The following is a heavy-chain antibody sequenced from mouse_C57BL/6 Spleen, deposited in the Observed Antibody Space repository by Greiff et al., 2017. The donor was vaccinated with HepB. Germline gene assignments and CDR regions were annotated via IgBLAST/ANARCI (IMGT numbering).Heavy chain of an antibody. CDR2: ISSGSSTI. V-gene: IGHV5-17*01. Sequence: EVHLVESGGGLVKPGGSLKLSCAASGFTFSDYGMHWVRQAPEKGLEWVAYISSGSSTIYYADTVKGRFTISRDNAKNTLFLQMTSLRSEDTAMYYCARHLAYWGQGTLVTVSA. CDR3: ARHLAY. J-gene: IGHJ3*01. CDR1: GFTFSDYG.